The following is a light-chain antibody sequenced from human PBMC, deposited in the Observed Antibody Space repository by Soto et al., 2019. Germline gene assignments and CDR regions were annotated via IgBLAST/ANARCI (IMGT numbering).Light chain of an antibody. Sequence: DIQMTQSPSSLSASAGDRVTITCRASQSVSSNLNWYQQKPGKAPKLLIYAASSLQSGVPSRFSGSGSGTDFTLTISSLQPEDFETYYCQQSYSTPLALGPGPKVDI. CDR2: AAS. CDR1: QSVSSN. CDR3: QQSYSTPLA. J-gene: IGKJ3*01. V-gene: IGKV1-39*01.